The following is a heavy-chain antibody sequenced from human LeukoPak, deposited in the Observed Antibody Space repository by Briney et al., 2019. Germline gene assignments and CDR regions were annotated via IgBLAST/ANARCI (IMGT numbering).Heavy chain of an antibody. CDR3: AKSPFYDSSVNYPSDY. D-gene: IGHD3-22*01. CDR2: ISYDGSNK. Sequence: GGSLRLSCAASGFTFSSYGMHWVRQAPGKGLEWVAIISYDGSNKYYADSVKGRFTISRDNSKNTLYLQMNSLRAEDTAVYYCAKSPFYDSSVNYPSDYWGKGKPVIVSS. CDR1: GFTFSSYG. V-gene: IGHV3-30*18. J-gene: IGHJ4*02.